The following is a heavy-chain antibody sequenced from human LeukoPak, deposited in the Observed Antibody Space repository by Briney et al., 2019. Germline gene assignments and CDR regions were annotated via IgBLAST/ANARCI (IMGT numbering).Heavy chain of an antibody. J-gene: IGHJ4*02. CDR3: AKAFNSSWHN. V-gene: IGHV3-7*01. D-gene: IGHD6-13*01. CDR2: INQDGSEK. Sequence: GGSLRLSCAASGFTVSGNYMSWVRQAPGKGLEWVANINQDGSEKYYVDSVKGRFTISRDNARNSLYLQMNSLRAEDTAVYYCAKAFNSSWHNWGQGTLVTVSS. CDR1: GFTVSGNY.